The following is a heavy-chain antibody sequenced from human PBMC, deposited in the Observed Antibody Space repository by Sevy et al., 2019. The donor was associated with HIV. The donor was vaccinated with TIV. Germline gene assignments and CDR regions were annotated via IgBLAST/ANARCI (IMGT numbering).Heavy chain of an antibody. D-gene: IGHD3-3*01. V-gene: IGHV1-24*01. Sequence: ASVKVSCKVSGYTLTELSMHWVRQAPGKGLEWMGGFDPEDGETIYAQKFQGRVTMTEDTSTDTAYMELSSLRSEDTAVYYCVTSQTIRFLEWLSLWGQGTLVTVSS. CDR3: VTSQTIRFLEWLSL. J-gene: IGHJ4*02. CDR2: FDPEDGET. CDR1: GYTLTELS.